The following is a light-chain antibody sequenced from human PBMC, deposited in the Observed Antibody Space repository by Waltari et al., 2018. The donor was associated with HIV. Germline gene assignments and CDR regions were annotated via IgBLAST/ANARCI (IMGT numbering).Light chain of an antibody. CDR1: TSNIGNNY. J-gene: IGLJ2*01. CDR3: AAWDDNLNGL. V-gene: IGLV1-51*01. CDR2: DNH. Sequence: QSVLTQQPSVSAAPGQKATIPGSGTTSNIGNNYVSCTQQRPATATKRIINDNHQRPSGLPDRFSASKSGTSASLAISVLHSEDEGHYYCAAWDDNLNGLFGGGTKLTVL.